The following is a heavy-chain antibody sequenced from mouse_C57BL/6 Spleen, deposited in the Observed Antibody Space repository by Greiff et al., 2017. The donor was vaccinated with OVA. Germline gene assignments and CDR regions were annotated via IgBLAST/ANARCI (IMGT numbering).Heavy chain of an antibody. Sequence: QVQLKESGAELMKPGASVKLSCKATGYTFTGYWIEWVKQRPGHGLEWIGEILPGSGCTNYNEKFKGKATFTADTSSNTAYLQLSSLTTEDAAIYYGAREVTTGAMDYWGQGTSVTVSS. J-gene: IGHJ4*01. CDR3: AREVTTGAMDY. D-gene: IGHD2-2*01. CDR1: GYTFTGYW. CDR2: ILPGSGCT. V-gene: IGHV1-9*01.